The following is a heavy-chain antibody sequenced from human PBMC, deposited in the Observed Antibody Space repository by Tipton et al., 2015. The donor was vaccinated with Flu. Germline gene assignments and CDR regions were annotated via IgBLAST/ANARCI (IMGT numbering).Heavy chain of an antibody. V-gene: IGHV3-48*03. J-gene: IGHJ4*02. CDR3: ARQFAY. Sequence: SLRFSCAASGFTFSSSAMHWVRQAPGKGLEWVSYISSSGSAIYYADSVRGRFTISRDSAKNSLYLQMNSLRAEDTAVYYCARQFAYWGQGTLVTVSS. CDR2: ISSSGSAI. CDR1: GFTFSSSA.